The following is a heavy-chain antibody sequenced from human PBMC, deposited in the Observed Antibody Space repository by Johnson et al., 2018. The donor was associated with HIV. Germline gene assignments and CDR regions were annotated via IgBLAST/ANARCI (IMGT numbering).Heavy chain of an antibody. V-gene: IGHV3-30*02. CDR3: AKDLRGLAYHDAFDI. J-gene: IGHJ3*02. CDR1: GFTFSSYG. D-gene: IGHD6-19*01. Sequence: LLVESGGGVVQPGGSLRLSCAASGFTFSSYGMHWVRQAPGKGLEWVAFIRYDGSNKYYADSLKGRFTISRDNSKNTLYLQMNSLRAEDTAVYYCAKDLRGLAYHDAFDIWGQGTMVTVSS. CDR2: IRYDGSNK.